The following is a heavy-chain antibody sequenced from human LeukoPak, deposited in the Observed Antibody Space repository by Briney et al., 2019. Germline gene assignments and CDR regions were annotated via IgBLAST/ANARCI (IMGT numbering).Heavy chain of an antibody. D-gene: IGHD5-12*01. CDR1: GGSFSGYY. CDR3: ARGKVAKGYYYYYGMDV. CDR2: INHSGST. V-gene: IGHV4-34*01. J-gene: IGHJ6*04. Sequence: PSETLSLTCAVHGGSFSGYYWSWIRQPPGKGLEWIGEINHSGSTNYNPSLKSRVTVSVDTSKNQFSLKLSSVTAADTAVYYCARGKVAKGYYYYYGMDVWGKGTTVTVSS.